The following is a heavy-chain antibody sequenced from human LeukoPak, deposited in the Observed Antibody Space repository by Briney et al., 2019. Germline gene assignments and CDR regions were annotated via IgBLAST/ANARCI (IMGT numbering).Heavy chain of an antibody. CDR3: TKDAGPVYDWFDP. J-gene: IGHJ5*02. Sequence: GGSLRLSCAASGFSFSRYGMAWFRQIPGKGLECVSTINENSRNTHYADSVKARFTISRDNSKNTLYLQMHSLRVEDTALYYCTKDAGPVYDWFDPWGQGTRVTVSS. CDR1: GFSFSRYG. CDR2: INENSRNT. V-gene: IGHV3-23*01. D-gene: IGHD5/OR15-5a*01.